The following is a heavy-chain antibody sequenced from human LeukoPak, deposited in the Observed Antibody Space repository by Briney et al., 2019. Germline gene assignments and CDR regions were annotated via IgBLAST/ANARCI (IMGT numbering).Heavy chain of an antibody. CDR1: GGSISSYY. D-gene: IGHD4-23*01. CDR3: ARGPNKYDGGNSGSAWFDP. CDR2: IYYSGST. V-gene: IGHV4-59*01. J-gene: IGHJ5*02. Sequence: SETLSLTCTVSGGSISSYYWSWIRQPPGKGLEWIGYIYYSGSTNYNPSLKSRVTISVDTSKNQFSLKLSSVTAADTAVYYCARGPNKYDGGNSGSAWFDPWGQGSLVTVSS.